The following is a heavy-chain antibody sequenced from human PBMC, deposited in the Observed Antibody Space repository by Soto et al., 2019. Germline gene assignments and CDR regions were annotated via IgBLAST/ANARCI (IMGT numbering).Heavy chain of an antibody. CDR3: AKDFGAWSDS. D-gene: IGHD6-19*01. Sequence: QVHLVASGGGVVQPGRSLTISGVGSGFAFSTYGMHWVRQAPAKGLEWVALISYDGTDKYYADSVKGRFSISRDNSKQTLSLQMDSLRPEDTAVYYCAKDFGAWSDSWGQGTLVNVSS. J-gene: IGHJ5*02. CDR2: ISYDGTDK. V-gene: IGHV3-30*18. CDR1: GFAFSTYG.